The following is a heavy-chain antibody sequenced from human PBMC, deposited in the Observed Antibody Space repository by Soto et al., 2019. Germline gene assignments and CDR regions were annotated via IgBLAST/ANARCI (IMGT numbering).Heavy chain of an antibody. CDR2: IKSKTDGGTT. CDR1: GFTFSNAW. V-gene: IGHV3-15*07. D-gene: IGHD3-16*01. J-gene: IGHJ5*02. CDR3: TTEVPGLYYDYVWGSQTPSA. Sequence: GGSLRLSCAASGFTFSNAWMNWVRQAPGKGLEWVGRIKSKTDGGTTDYAAPVKGRFTISRDDSKNTLYLQMNSLKTEDTAVYYCTTEVPGLYYDYVWGSQTPSAWGQGTLVTVSS.